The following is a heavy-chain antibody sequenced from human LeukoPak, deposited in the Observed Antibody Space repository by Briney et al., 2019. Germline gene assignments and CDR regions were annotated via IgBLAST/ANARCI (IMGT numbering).Heavy chain of an antibody. V-gene: IGHV3-30-3*01. J-gene: IGHJ4*02. D-gene: IGHD6-13*01. CDR3: ARGFITAAGTDY. Sequence: GGSLRLSCAASGFTFSSYAMHWVRQAPGKGLEWVAVISYDESNKYYADSVKGRFTISRDNSKNTLYLQMNSLRAEDTAVYYCARGFITAAGTDYWGQGTLVTVSS. CDR2: ISYDESNK. CDR1: GFTFSSYA.